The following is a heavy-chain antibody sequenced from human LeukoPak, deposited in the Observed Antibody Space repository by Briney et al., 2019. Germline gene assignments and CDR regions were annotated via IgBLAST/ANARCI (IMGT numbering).Heavy chain of an antibody. J-gene: IGHJ3*02. CDR2: INTNTGNP. D-gene: IGHD2-2*01. CDR1: GYTFTGYY. Sequence: ASVKVSCKASGYTFTGYYMHWARQAPGQGLEWMGWINTNTGNPTYAQGFTGRFVFSLDTTVSTAYLQISSLKAEDTAVYYCASARTYAKDAFDIWGQGTMVTVSS. V-gene: IGHV7-4-1*02. CDR3: ASARTYAKDAFDI.